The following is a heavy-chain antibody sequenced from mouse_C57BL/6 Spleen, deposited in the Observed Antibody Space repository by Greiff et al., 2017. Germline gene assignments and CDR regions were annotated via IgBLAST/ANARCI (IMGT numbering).Heavy chain of an antibody. V-gene: IGHV1-50*01. CDR1: GYTFTSYW. CDR3: AIYYDYDQFAY. J-gene: IGHJ3*01. D-gene: IGHD2-4*01. Sequence: QVQLKQPGAELVKPGASVKLSCKASGYTFTSYWMQWVKQRPGQGLEWIGEIDPSDGYTNYNQKFKGKATLTVDTSSSTAYMQLSSLTSEDSAVYYCAIYYDYDQFAYWGQGTLVTVSA. CDR2: IDPSDGYT.